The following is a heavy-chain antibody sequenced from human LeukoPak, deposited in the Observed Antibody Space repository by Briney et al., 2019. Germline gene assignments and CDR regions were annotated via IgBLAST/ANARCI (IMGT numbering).Heavy chain of an antibody. D-gene: IGHD2-15*01. V-gene: IGHV3-23*01. Sequence: GGSLRLSCAASRFTLSTYALSWVRQAPGKGLEWVSVISGSGNDAHYAGSVEGRFTISRDNSKNLLYLQMNSLRADDTAVYYCAKELFRRSTVAVDVLDIWGQGTMVTVSS. J-gene: IGHJ3*02. CDR2: ISGSGNDA. CDR3: AKELFRRSTVAVDVLDI. CDR1: RFTLSTYA.